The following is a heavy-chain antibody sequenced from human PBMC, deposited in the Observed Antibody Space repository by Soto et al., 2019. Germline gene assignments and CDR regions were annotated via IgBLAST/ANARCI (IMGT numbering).Heavy chain of an antibody. Sequence: QVQLVQSGAEVKKPGSSVKVSCKASGGTFSSYAINWVRQAPGQGLEWMGGIIPIFGTANYAQKFQDRVTITADKSTSTAYMELSSLTSEDTAVYYCARGLDGYTFSYFDYWGQGTLVTVSS. CDR3: ARGLDGYTFSYFDY. J-gene: IGHJ4*02. CDR1: GGTFSSYA. V-gene: IGHV1-69*06. CDR2: IIPIFGTA. D-gene: IGHD5-12*01.